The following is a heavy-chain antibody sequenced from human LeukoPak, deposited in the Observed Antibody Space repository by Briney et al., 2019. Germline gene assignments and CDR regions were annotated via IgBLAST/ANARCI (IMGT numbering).Heavy chain of an antibody. CDR3: AKGPLKGSSWEYYYYMDV. V-gene: IGHV3-23*01. J-gene: IGHJ6*03. CDR1: GFTFSSYA. Sequence: PGGSLRLSCAASGFTFSSYAMSWVRQAPGKGLEWVSAISGSGGSTYYADSVKGRFTISRDNSKNTLYLQMNSLRAEDTAVYYCAKGPLKGSSWEYYYYMDVWGKGTTVTVSS. CDR2: ISGSGGST. D-gene: IGHD6-6*01.